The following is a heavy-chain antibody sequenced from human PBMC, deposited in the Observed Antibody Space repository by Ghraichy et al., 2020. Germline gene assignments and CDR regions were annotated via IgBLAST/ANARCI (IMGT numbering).Heavy chain of an antibody. CDR2: IIPIFGTA. CDR1: GGTFSSYA. V-gene: IGHV1-69*13. D-gene: IGHD1-26*01. Sequence: SVKVSCKASGGTFSSYAISWVRQAPGQGLEWMGGIIPIFGTANYAQKFQGRVTITADESTSTAYMELSSLRSEDTAVYYCARGDQEWEPPQHWGQGTLVTVSS. CDR3: ARGDQEWEPPQH. J-gene: IGHJ1*01.